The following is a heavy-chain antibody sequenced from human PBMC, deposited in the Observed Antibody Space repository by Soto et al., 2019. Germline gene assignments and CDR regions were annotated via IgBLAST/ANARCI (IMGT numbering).Heavy chain of an antibody. J-gene: IGHJ3*02. CDR3: ARELSLTTVTSDAFDI. CDR2: IWYDGSNN. CDR1: GFTFSSYG. Sequence: QVQLVESGGGVVQPGRSLRLSCAASGFTFSSYGMHWVRQAPGKGLEWVAVIWYDGSNNYYADSVKGRFTISRDNSKNTLYLQMNSLRAEDTAVYYCARELSLTTVTSDAFDIWGQGTMVTVSS. V-gene: IGHV3-33*01. D-gene: IGHD4-17*01.